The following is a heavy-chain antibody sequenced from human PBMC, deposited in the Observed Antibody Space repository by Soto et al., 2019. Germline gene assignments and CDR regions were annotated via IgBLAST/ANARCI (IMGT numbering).Heavy chain of an antibody. CDR1: GYNFAGYW. J-gene: IGHJ4*02. CDR3: ARGGVSTRTFDY. CDR2: IYPSDSDT. D-gene: IGHD3-3*01. Sequence: GRSLKLSCKASGYNFAGYWIAWVRQMPGKGLELMGIIYPSDSDTRYRPSFQGQVTISADKSISSAYPQWSSLRASDTAMYYCARGGVSTRTFDYWGQGTPVTVSS. V-gene: IGHV5-51*03.